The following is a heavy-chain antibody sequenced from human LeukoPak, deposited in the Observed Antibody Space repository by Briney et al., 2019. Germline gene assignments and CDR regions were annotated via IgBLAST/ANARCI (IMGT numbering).Heavy chain of an antibody. CDR1: GLTFSSYW. D-gene: IGHD1-14*01. J-gene: IGHJ6*03. CDR3: AKLTRGYYYYMDV. Sequence: PGGSLRLSCAASGLTFSSYWMSWVRQTPGKGLEWVANLNQDGSEKHYVDSAKGRFTISRDNAKNSLYLQMNSLRGEDTAVYYCAKLTRGYYYYMDVWGKGNTVIVSS. V-gene: IGHV3-7*01. CDR2: LNQDGSEK.